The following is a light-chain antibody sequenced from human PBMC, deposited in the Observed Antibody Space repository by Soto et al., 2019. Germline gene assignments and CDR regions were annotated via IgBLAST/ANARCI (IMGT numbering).Light chain of an antibody. Sequence: QSALTQPASVSGSPGQSITISCTGTSSDVGGYNYVSWYQQHPGKAPKLMIYDVTNRPSGIPNRFSGSKSGNTASLTISGLQAEDEADYYCSSYTTSRTLVFGGGTKLTVL. CDR3: SSYTTSRTLV. CDR2: DVT. J-gene: IGLJ2*01. V-gene: IGLV2-14*03. CDR1: SSDVGGYNY.